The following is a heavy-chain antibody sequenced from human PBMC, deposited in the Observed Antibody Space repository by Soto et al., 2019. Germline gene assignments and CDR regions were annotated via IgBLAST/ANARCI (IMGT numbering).Heavy chain of an antibody. CDR3: ASRPFYYYGLDV. V-gene: IGHV4-30-2*01. Sequence: PSETLPLTCTVSGGSITTAGYSWSWIRQPPGKALEWIGYVYHTGNADPKPSLKSRVTISLDRSKNQFSLKMTSVTAADTALYYCASRPFYYYGLDVWGQGTTVTVSS. J-gene: IGHJ6*02. CDR2: VYHTGNA. CDR1: GGSITTAGYS.